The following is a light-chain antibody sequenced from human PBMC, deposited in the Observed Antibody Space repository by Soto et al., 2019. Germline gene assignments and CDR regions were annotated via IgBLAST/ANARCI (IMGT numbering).Light chain of an antibody. Sequence: MRQSPATLSVSPGERATLSCSASQSVSSNLAWYQQKPGQAPRLLIYGASTRATGIPARFSGSGSGTEFTLTISSLQPEDFAVYYCQQYNNWPRTFGQGTKVDIK. CDR2: GAS. J-gene: IGKJ1*01. V-gene: IGKV3-15*01. CDR1: QSVSSN. CDR3: QQYNNWPRT.